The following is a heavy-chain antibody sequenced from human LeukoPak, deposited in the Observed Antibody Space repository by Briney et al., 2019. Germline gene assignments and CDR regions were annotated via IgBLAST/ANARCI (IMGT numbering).Heavy chain of an antibody. D-gene: IGHD1-26*01. V-gene: IGHV3-48*04. CDR2: ISSRSSAT. J-gene: IGHJ4*02. CDR1: GFTFSTYS. CDR3: ANALGAHYFDS. Sequence: GGSLRLSCAASGFTFSTYSMNWVRQAPGKGLEWVAYISSRSSATYYADSVKGRFIISRDNAKNSLYLQVNSLRAEDTAVYYCANALGAHYFDSWGQGTLVTVSS.